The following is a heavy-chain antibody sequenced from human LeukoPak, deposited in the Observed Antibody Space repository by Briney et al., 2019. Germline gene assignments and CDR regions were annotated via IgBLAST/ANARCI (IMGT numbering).Heavy chain of an antibody. CDR2: MNPNSGNT. V-gene: IGHV1-8*01. Sequence: ASVKVSCKASGYTFTSYDINWVRQATGQGLEWMGWMNPNSGNTGYAQKFQGRVTMTRNTSISTAYMELSSLRSEDTAVYYCARPHYDFWSGPGDWFDPWGQGTLVTVSS. CDR1: GYTFTSYD. D-gene: IGHD3-3*01. J-gene: IGHJ5*02. CDR3: ARPHYDFWSGPGDWFDP.